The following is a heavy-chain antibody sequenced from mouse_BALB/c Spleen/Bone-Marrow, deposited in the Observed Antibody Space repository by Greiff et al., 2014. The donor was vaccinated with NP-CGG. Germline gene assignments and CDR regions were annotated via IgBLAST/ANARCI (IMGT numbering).Heavy chain of an antibody. CDR2: ISNGSSTI. Sequence: EVQGVESGGGLVQPGGSRKLSCAASGFTFSSFGMHWVRQAPEKGLEWVAYISNGSSTIYYADTVKGRFTISRDNPKKTLFLQMTSLRSEDTAMYYCARKGAMITHYYAMDYWGQGTSVTVSS. CDR1: GFTFSSFG. CDR3: ARKGAMITHYYAMDY. D-gene: IGHD2-4*01. V-gene: IGHV5-17*02. J-gene: IGHJ4*01.